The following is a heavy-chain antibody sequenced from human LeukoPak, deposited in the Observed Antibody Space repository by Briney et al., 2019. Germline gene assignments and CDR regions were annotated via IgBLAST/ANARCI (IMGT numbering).Heavy chain of an antibody. V-gene: IGHV4-39*01. CDR2: IYYSGGRT. J-gene: IGHJ3*02. D-gene: IGHD2-21*01. CDR3: ARRDPVAVCAFDI. Sequence: PSETLSLTCTVSGXSITSSGYYWGWIRQPPGKGPEWIATIYYSGGRTYYNPSLKSRVTISLDTSKNQFSLTVALVTAADTAVYHCARRDPVAVCAFDIWGQGTVVTVSS. CDR1: GXSITSSGYY.